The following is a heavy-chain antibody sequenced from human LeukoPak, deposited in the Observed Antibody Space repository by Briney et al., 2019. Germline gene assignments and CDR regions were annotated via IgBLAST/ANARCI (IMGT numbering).Heavy chain of an antibody. CDR2: IYYSGST. V-gene: IGHV4-59*01. D-gene: IGHD2/OR15-2a*01. J-gene: IGHJ4*02. Sequence: SETLSLTCTVSGGSISSYYWSWIRQPPGKGLEWIGYIYYSGSTNYNPSLKSRVTVSVDTSKNQFSLKLSPVTAADTAVYYCARGVSMPYDYWGQETLVTVSS. CDR3: ARGVSMPYDY. CDR1: GGSISSYY.